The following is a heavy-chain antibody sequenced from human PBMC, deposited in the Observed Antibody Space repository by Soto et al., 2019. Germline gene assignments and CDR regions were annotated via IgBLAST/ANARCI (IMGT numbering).Heavy chain of an antibody. CDR1: GFSLSTTRVG. J-gene: IGHJ4*02. Sequence: QITLKESGPTLVKPTQTLTLTCTFSGFSLSTTRVGVGWIRQPPGKALEWLALIYWEDDKRYSPSLKSRLTITKDTYKNQVVLTMTNMDPVDTATYYCAHSVVAGLGYYFDYWGQGTLVTVSS. CDR3: AHSVVAGLGYYFDY. V-gene: IGHV2-5*02. CDR2: IYWEDDK. D-gene: IGHD6-19*01.